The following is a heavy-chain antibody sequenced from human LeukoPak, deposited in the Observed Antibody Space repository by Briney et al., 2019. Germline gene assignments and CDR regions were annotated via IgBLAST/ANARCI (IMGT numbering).Heavy chain of an antibody. CDR2: INWNGGST. CDR3: ARGRNTMVRGAIGAETRYYYSYYMDV. V-gene: IGHV3-20*04. D-gene: IGHD3-10*01. CDR1: GFTFDDYG. Sequence: GGSLRLSCAASGFTFDDYGMSWVRQAPGKGLEWVSGINWNGGSTGYADSVKGRFTISRDNAKNSLYLQMNSLRAEDTALYYCARGRNTMVRGAIGAETRYYYSYYMDVWGKGTTVTVSS. J-gene: IGHJ6*03.